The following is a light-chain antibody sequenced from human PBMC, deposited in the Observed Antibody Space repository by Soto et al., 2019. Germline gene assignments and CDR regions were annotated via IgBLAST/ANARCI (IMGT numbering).Light chain of an antibody. J-gene: IGKJ1*01. CDR1: QSVDSS. CDR3: QQYGSSPWT. V-gene: IGKV3-20*01. CDR2: GAS. Sequence: EIVLTQSPAILSLSPGERATLSCRASQSVDSSLAWYQQKPGQAPRLLIYGASSRATGIPDRFSGSGSGTDFTLTISRLEPEDFAVYYCQQYGSSPWTFGQGTKVDIK.